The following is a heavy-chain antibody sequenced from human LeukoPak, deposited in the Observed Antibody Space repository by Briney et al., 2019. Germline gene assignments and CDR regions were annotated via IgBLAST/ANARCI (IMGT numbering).Heavy chain of an antibody. J-gene: IGHJ6*02. V-gene: IGHV3-48*03. Sequence: GGSLRLSCAASGFSFRSFEMSWVRQAPGKGLECISYISSGGGTIYHADSVKGRFTISRDNANNSLYLQMNSLRAEDTAIYYCARSTELSDPYFYCGMDVWGQGTTVTASS. CDR2: ISSGGGTI. CDR1: GFSFRSFE. CDR3: ARSTELSDPYFYCGMDV. D-gene: IGHD1-26*01.